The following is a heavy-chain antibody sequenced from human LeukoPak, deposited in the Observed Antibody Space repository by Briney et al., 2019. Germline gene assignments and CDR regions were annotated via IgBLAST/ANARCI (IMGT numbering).Heavy chain of an antibody. V-gene: IGHV3-21*01. D-gene: IGHD6-13*01. J-gene: IGHJ4*02. CDR2: ITGNSNYI. CDR1: GFTFSIYS. CDR3: AREQDPYSSSWFIDY. Sequence: GGSLRLSCAASGFTFSIYSINWVRQAPGKGLEWVSFITGNSNYIYYADSVKGRFTISRDNAKNSLYLQMNSLRAEDTAVYYCAREQDPYSSSWFIDYWGQGTLVTVSS.